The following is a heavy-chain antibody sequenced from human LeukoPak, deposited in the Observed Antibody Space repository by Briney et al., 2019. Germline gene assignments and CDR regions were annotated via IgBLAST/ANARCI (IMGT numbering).Heavy chain of an antibody. D-gene: IGHD6-13*01. V-gene: IGHV3-48*01. J-gene: IGHJ4*02. CDR2: ISSSSSTI. CDR1: GFTFSSYS. Sequence: HPGGSLRLSCAASGFTFSSYSMNWVRQAPGKGLEWVSYISSSSSTIYYADSVKGRFTISRDNSKNTLYLQMNSLRAEDTAVYYCAINPDPFGIAAAGTLYFDYWGQGTLVTVSS. CDR3: AINPDPFGIAAAGTLYFDY.